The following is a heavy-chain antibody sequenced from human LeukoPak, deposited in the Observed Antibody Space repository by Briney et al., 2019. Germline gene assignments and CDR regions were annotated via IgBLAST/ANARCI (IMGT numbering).Heavy chain of an antibody. Sequence: ASVKVSCKASGYTFTSYYMHWVRQAPGQGLEWMGIINPSGGSTSYAQKSQGRVTMTRDTSTSTVYMELSSLRSEDTAVYYCARDESSSSSSSSSYFDYWGQGTLVTVSS. J-gene: IGHJ4*02. D-gene: IGHD6-6*01. V-gene: IGHV1-46*01. CDR2: INPSGGST. CDR3: ARDESSSSSSSSSYFDY. CDR1: GYTFTSYY.